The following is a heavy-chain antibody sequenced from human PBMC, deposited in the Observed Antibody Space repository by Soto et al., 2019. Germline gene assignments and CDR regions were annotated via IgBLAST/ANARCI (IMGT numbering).Heavy chain of an antibody. CDR1: GYTFTSYD. V-gene: IGHV1-8*01. D-gene: IGHD6-13*01. CDR2: MNPNSGNT. Sequence: ASVKFSCKASGYTFTSYDINWVRQATGQGLECIGWMNPNSGNTGYAQKFQGRVTMTRNTSISTAYMELSSLGSEDTAVYYCARRGIAAAGYYYYYYFDLWGRGTLVTVSS. J-gene: IGHJ2*01. CDR3: ARRGIAAAGYYYYYYFDL.